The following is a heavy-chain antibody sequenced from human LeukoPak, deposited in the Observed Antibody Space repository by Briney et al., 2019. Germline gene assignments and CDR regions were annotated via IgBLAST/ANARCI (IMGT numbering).Heavy chain of an antibody. CDR3: AKDCGSCYSVYPFDY. Sequence: GGSLRLSCAASGFTFSSYAMSWVRQGPGKGLEWVSVISASGSSTDYADSVKGRFTISRDISKNTLYLQMNSLRAEDTAVYYFAKDCGSCYSVYPFDYWGPGTLVTVSS. CDR1: GFTFSSYA. D-gene: IGHD2-15*01. V-gene: IGHV3-23*01. CDR2: ISASGSST. J-gene: IGHJ4*02.